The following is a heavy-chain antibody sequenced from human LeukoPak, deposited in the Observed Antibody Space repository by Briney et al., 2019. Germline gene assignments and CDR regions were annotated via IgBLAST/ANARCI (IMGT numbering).Heavy chain of an antibody. CDR3: AKDLRLGELSLNWFDP. V-gene: IGHV3-21*01. CDR2: ISSSSSYI. J-gene: IGHJ5*02. Sequence: GGSLRLSCAASGFTFSSYSMNWVRQAPGKGLEWVSSISSSSSYIYYADSVKGRFTISRDNAKNSLHLRMNSLRAEDTAVYYCAKDLRLGELSLNWFDPWGQGTLVTVSS. D-gene: IGHD3-16*02. CDR1: GFTFSSYS.